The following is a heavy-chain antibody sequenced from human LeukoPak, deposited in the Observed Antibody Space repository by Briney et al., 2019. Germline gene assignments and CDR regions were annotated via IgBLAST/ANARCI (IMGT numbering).Heavy chain of an antibody. D-gene: IGHD5-18*01. CDR3: TLEWIQLWDDY. V-gene: IGHV3-15*01. CDR1: GFTFSNAW. J-gene: IGHJ4*02. Sequence: GGSLRLSCAASGFTFSNAWMSWVRQAPGKGLEWVGRIKSKTDGGTTDYAAPVKGRFTISRDDSKNTLYLQMNSLKTEDTAVYYCTLEWIQLWDDYWGQGTLVTVSS. CDR2: IKSKTDGGTT.